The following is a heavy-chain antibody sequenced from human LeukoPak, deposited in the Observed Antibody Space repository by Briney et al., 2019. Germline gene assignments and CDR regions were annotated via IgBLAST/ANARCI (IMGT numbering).Heavy chain of an antibody. V-gene: IGHV3-74*01. D-gene: IGHD6-25*01. J-gene: IGHJ5*02. CDR2: INGDGSDT. Sequence: GGSLRLSCAASGFTFSRSWMHWVRQSPGKELMWVSRINGDGSDTSYADSVKGRFTISRDNDKNILYLQMNSLQTEDAAVYYCARDPAARSLPDNCFDPCGQGTLVTVSS. CDR3: ARDPAARSLPDNCFDP. CDR1: GFTFSRSW.